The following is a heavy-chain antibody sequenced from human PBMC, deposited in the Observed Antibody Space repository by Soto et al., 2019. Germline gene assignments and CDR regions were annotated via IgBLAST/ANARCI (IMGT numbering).Heavy chain of an antibody. J-gene: IGHJ3*02. CDR2: IIPIFGTA. V-gene: IGHV1-69*06. Sequence: SVEVSCKASGYTFTSYAISWVRQAPGQGLEWMGGIIPIFGTANYAQKFQGRVTITADKSTSTAYMELSSLRSEDTAVYYCARDQRGIAAQAFDIWGQGTMVTVSS. D-gene: IGHD6-6*01. CDR3: ARDQRGIAAQAFDI. CDR1: GYTFTSYA.